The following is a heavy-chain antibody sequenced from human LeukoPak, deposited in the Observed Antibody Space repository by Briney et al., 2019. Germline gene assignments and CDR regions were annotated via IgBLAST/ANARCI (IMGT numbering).Heavy chain of an antibody. CDR1: GFTFSSYA. Sequence: GGSLRLSCAASGFTFSSYAMSWVRQAPGKGLEWVSAISGSGGSTYYADSVKGRFTISRDNSKNTLYLQMNSLRAEDTAVYYCAKNLNVVVGATSGYWGQGTLVTVSS. CDR3: AKNLNVVVGATSGY. V-gene: IGHV3-23*01. J-gene: IGHJ4*02. D-gene: IGHD1-26*01. CDR2: ISGSGGST.